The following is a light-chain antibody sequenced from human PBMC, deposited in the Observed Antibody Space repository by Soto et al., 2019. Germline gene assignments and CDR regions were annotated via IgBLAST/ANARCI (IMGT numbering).Light chain of an antibody. CDR1: QSIGDT. CDR2: GES. CDR3: QNYDTSSWT. J-gene: IGKJ1*01. Sequence: EIVMTQSPATLSVSPGGRATLSCRASQSIGDTLAWYQQKTGQAPRIIIYGESSRVTGLPDRLSGSGSGTDLNLTISSLEPEDFAVYYCQNYDTSSWTFGQGTKVDIK. V-gene: IGKV3-15*01.